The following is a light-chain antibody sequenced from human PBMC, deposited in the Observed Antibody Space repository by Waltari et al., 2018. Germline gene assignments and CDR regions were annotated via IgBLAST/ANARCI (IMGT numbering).Light chain of an antibody. CDR1: ENVSKW. V-gene: IGKV1-5*03. CDR3: QQSYTYSYT. CDR2: KAS. Sequence: DIQMTQSPSTLSASVGDRVTITCRASENVSKWLAWYQQKPGKAPKLLVYKASTLRSGVPSRFSGSGSGTGFSLTISSLQPDDFATYYCQQSYTYSYTFGQGTKLEIK. J-gene: IGKJ2*01.